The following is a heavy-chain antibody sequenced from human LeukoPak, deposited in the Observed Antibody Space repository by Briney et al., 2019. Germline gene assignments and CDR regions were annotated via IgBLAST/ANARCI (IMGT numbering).Heavy chain of an antibody. Sequence: SVKVSCKASGGTFSSYAISWVRQAPGQGLEWMGRIIPIFGTANYAQKFQGRVTLTTDESTSTAYMELSSLRSEDTAVYYCARDWTDYGGNSKAFDYWGQGTLVTVSS. D-gene: IGHD4-23*01. J-gene: IGHJ4*02. V-gene: IGHV1-69*05. CDR3: ARDWTDYGGNSKAFDY. CDR2: IIPIFGTA. CDR1: GGTFSSYA.